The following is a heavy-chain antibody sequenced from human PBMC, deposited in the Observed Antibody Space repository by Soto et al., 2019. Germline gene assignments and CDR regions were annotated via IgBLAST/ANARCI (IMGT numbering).Heavy chain of an antibody. J-gene: IGHJ6*02. Sequence: QVQLVESGGGVVQPGRSLRLSCAASGFTFSSYGMHWVRQAPGKGLEWVAVISYDGSNKYYADSVKGRFTISRDNSKNPLYLQMNSLRAEDTAVYYCAKGPDYYGMDVWGQGTTVTVSS. CDR2: ISYDGSNK. CDR3: AKGPDYYGMDV. V-gene: IGHV3-30*18. CDR1: GFTFSSYG.